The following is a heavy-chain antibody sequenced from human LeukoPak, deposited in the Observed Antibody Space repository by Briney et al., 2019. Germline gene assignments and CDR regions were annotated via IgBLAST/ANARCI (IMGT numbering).Heavy chain of an antibody. CDR2: INPNSGDT. V-gene: IGHV1-2*02. D-gene: IGHD3-9*01. J-gene: IGHJ4*02. Sequence: GASVKVSCKASGYTFTGYYMHWVRQAPGQGLEWMGWINPNSGDTNYAQKLQGRVTMTTDTSTSTAYMELRSLRSDDTAVYYCARDYYDILTGYYKGYQLSSLDYWGQGTLVTVSS. CDR1: GYTFTGYY. CDR3: ARDYYDILTGYYKGYQLSSLDY.